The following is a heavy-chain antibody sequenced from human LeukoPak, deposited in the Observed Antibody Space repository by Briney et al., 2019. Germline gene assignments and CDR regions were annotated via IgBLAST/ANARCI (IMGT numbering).Heavy chain of an antibody. D-gene: IGHD1-26*01. CDR1: GFSFSGQT. CDR2: ISYDGKNK. Sequence: GGSLRLSRAASGFSFSGQTMHWVRQAPGKGLEWVAFISYDGKNKYHADSMKGRFTISRDNSKNTLYLQMNSLRVEDTAVYYCASPSWMGGGYFYALDYWGRGTLVTVSS. CDR3: ASPSWMGGGYFYALDY. J-gene: IGHJ4*02. V-gene: IGHV3-30*04.